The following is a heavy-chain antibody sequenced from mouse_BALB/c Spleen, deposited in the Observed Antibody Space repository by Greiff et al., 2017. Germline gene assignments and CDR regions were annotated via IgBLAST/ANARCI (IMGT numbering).Heavy chain of an antibody. D-gene: IGHD1-1*01. CDR3: ARDLGSYYGSTYAMDY. J-gene: IGHJ4*01. V-gene: IGHV5-9-4*01. CDR2: ISSGGSYT. CDR1: GFTFSSYA. Sequence: EVNLVESGGGLVKPGGSLKLSCAASGFTFSSYAMSWVRQSPEKRLEWVAEISSGGSYTYYPDTVTGRFTISRDNAKNTLYLEMSSLRSEDTAMYYWARDLGSYYGSTYAMDYWGQGTSVTVSS.